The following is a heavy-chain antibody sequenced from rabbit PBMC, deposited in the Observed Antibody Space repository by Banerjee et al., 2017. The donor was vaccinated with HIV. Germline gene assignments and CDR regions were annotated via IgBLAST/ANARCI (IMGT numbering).Heavy chain of an antibody. V-gene: IGHV1S40*01. Sequence: QSLEESGGDLVKPEGSLTLTCEASGFPFSEKAVMCWVRQAPGKGLEWIACINAITGKPVYANWAKGRSTFSKTSSTTVTLQMTSLTVADTATYFCARDTGTSFSSYGMDLWGPGTLVTVS. CDR2: INAITGKP. CDR1: GFPFSEKAV. D-gene: IGHD7-1*01. CDR3: ARDTGTSFSSYGMDL. J-gene: IGHJ6*01.